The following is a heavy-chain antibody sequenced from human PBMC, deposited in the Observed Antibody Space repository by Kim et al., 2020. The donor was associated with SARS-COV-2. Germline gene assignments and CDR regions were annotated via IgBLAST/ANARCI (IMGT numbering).Heavy chain of an antibody. CDR3: AKDGGMGGSGYYYDFDY. V-gene: IGHV3-30*02. D-gene: IGHD3-22*01. Sequence: VKGRFTISRDNSKNTLYLQMNSLRAEDTAVYYCAKDGGMGGSGYYYDFDYWGQGTLVTVSS. J-gene: IGHJ4*02.